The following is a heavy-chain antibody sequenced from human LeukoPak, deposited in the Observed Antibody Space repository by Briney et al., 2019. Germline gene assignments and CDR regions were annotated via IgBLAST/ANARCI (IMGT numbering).Heavy chain of an antibody. J-gene: IGHJ3*02. CDR3: ASLRARAFVDI. Sequence: SETLSLTCTVSGGSISSYYWSWIRQPPGKGLECIGYIYYSGSTNYNPSLKSRVTISVDTSKNQFSLKLSSVTAADTAVYYCASLRARAFVDIWGQGTMVTVSS. D-gene: IGHD3-16*01. CDR1: GGSISSYY. CDR2: IYYSGST. V-gene: IGHV4-59*08.